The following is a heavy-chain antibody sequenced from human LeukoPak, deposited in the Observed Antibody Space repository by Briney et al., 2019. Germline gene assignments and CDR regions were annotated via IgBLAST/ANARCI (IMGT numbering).Heavy chain of an antibody. CDR2: ICYSGST. CDR1: GGSISSYY. D-gene: IGHD6-19*01. CDR3: ARDRGSSSGWPLSFDY. J-gene: IGHJ4*02. Sequence: PSETLSLPCTLCGGSISSYYWSWIRQPPAKGLEWIGYICYSGSTNYNPSLKSRVTISVDTSKNQFSLKLSSVTAADTAVYYCARDRGSSSGWPLSFDYWGQGTLVTVSS. V-gene: IGHV4-59*01.